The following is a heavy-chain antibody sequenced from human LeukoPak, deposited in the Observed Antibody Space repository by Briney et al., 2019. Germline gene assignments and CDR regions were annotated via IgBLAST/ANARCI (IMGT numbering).Heavy chain of an antibody. CDR1: GYTFTSYD. D-gene: IGHD6-19*01. V-gene: IGHV1-8*01. Sequence: ASVKVSCKASGYTFTSYDFNWVRQATGQGLEWMGWMNPNSGDTGYAQQFQGRVTMTRTTSISTAYMELTNLRSEDTAVYYCAVGDARAVANASDIWGQGTKVTVSS. CDR2: MNPNSGDT. J-gene: IGHJ3*02. CDR3: AVGDARAVANASDI.